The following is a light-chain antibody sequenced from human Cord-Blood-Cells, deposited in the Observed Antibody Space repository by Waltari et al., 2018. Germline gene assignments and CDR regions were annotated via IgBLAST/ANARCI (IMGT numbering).Light chain of an antibody. CDR3: QVWDSSSDHVV. CDR1: NIGSKN. Sequence: SYVLTQPPSVSVAPGKTARITRGGNNIGSKNVHWYQQKPGQAPGLVIYYDSDRPSGIPERFSGSNSGNTATLTISRVEAGDEADYYCQVWDSSSDHVVLGGGTKLTVL. J-gene: IGLJ2*01. CDR2: YDS. V-gene: IGLV3-21*04.